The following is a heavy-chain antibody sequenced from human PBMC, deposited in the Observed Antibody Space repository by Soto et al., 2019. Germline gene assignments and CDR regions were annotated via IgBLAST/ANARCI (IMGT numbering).Heavy chain of an antibody. V-gene: IGHV1-69*01. Sequence: QVQLVQSGAEVKKPGSSVKVSCKASGGTFSSYAISWVRQAPGQGLEWMGGMITIFGTANYAQKFQGRVTITADESTSTANMELSSLGDEDTAVYYCASLGKDYYDSSGYYDYWGQGTLVTVSS. CDR2: MITIFGTA. J-gene: IGHJ4*02. CDR1: GGTFSSYA. D-gene: IGHD3-22*01. CDR3: ASLGKDYYDSSGYYDY.